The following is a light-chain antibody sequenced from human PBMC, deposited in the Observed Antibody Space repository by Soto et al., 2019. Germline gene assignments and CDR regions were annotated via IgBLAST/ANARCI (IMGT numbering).Light chain of an antibody. CDR3: SSYTSSSTL. V-gene: IGLV2-14*01. CDR1: SSDVGGYNY. J-gene: IGLJ1*01. Sequence: QSVLTQPPSASGSPGQSVTISCTGTSSDVGGYNYVSWYQQHPGKAPKLMIYEVSDRPSGISSRFSGSKSGNTASLTISGLQTEDEADYYCSSYTSSSTLVGTGTKVTVL. CDR2: EVS.